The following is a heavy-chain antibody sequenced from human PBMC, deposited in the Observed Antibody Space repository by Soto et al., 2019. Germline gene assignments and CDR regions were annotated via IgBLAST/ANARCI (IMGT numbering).Heavy chain of an antibody. D-gene: IGHD2-2*01. CDR3: AAGDVVVPAYYYYYGMDV. Sequence: ASVKVSCKASGFTFTSSAVQWVRQARGQRLEWIGWIVVGSGNTNYAQKFQERVTITRDMSTSTAYMELSSLRSEDTAVYYCAAGDVVVPAYYYYYGMDVWGQGTTVTVSS. V-gene: IGHV1-58*01. J-gene: IGHJ6*02. CDR2: IVVGSGNT. CDR1: GFTFTSSA.